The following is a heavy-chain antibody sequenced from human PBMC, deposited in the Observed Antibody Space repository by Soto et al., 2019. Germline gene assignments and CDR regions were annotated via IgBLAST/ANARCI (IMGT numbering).Heavy chain of an antibody. J-gene: IGHJ3*02. CDR1: GFSFSSYN. Sequence: EVQLVESGGGLVKPEESLRLSCAASGFSFSSYNMKWVRQAPGKGLEWVSSISTSGSYIFYAGSVRGRFTIFRDDAKNSLHLQMNSLRVEGTAVYYCATIGDRDGFDIWGQGTTVIVSS. CDR2: ISTSGSYI. CDR3: ATIGDRDGFDI. D-gene: IGHD4-17*01. V-gene: IGHV3-21*06.